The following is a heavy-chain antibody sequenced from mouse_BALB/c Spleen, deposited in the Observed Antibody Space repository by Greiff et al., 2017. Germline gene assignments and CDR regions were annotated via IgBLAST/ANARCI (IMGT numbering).Heavy chain of an antibody. Sequence: EVKLVESGGGLVQPGGSLKLSCAASGFTFSSYGMSWVRQTPDKRLELVATINSNGGSTYYPDSVKGRFTISRDNAKNTLYLQMSSLKSEDTAMSYWARGGGYDGGDYFDYWGQGTTLTVSS. V-gene: IGHV5-6-3*01. CDR1: GFTFSSYG. D-gene: IGHD2-2*01. CDR3: ARGGGYDGGDYFDY. J-gene: IGHJ2*01. CDR2: INSNGGST.